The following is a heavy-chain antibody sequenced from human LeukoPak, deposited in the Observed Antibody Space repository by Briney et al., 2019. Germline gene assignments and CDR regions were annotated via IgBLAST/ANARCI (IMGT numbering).Heavy chain of an antibody. D-gene: IGHD3-3*01. CDR1: GFTFSSYA. V-gene: IGHV3-23*01. CDR2: ITGSRAST. J-gene: IGHJ5*02. CDR3: ARDFRSGFPNWFDP. Sequence: PGGSLRLSCAASGFTFSSYAMTWVRQAPGKGLEWVSAITGSRASTFYADSVKGRFTISRDNSKNTLYLQMNSLRAEDAAVYYCARDFRSGFPNWFDPWGQGALVTVSS.